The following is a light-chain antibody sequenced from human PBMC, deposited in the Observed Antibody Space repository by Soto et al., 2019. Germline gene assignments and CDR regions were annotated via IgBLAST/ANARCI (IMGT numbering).Light chain of an antibody. CDR1: SSNIGGNI. V-gene: IGLV1-44*01. Sequence: QSVLTQPPSASGTPGQRVTISCSGSSSNIGGNIVNWYQQLPGTAPKLLIFGNDQRPSRVPDRFSGSKSGTSASLAISGLQSEDEANYYCAAWDDSLNGVVFGGGTKVTVL. J-gene: IGLJ2*01. CDR3: AAWDDSLNGVV. CDR2: GND.